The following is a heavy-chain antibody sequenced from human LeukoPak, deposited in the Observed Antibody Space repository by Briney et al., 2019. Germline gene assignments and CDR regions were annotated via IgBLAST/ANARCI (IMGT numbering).Heavy chain of an antibody. CDR3: ARTLPGSWSGYYTFDY. D-gene: IGHD3-3*01. Sequence: SETLSLTCTVSGGSISSHYWSWIRQPPGKGLEWIGYIYYSGSTNYNPSLKSRVTISVDTSKNQFSLKLSSVTAADTAVYYCARTLPGSWSGYYTFDYWGQGTLVTVSS. CDR1: GGSISSHY. J-gene: IGHJ4*02. V-gene: IGHV4-59*11. CDR2: IYYSGST.